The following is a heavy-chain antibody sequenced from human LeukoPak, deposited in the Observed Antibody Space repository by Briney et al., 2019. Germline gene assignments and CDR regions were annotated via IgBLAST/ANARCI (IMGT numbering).Heavy chain of an antibody. D-gene: IGHD6-19*01. CDR3: ARDKVQSIAVAGPGDY. CDR1: GFTFSSYS. V-gene: IGHV3-21*01. J-gene: IGHJ4*02. CDR2: ISSSSSYI. Sequence: PGGSLRLSCAASGFTFSSYSMNWVRQAPGKGLEWVSSISSSSSYIYYADSVKGRFTISRDNAKNSLYLQMNSLRAEDTAVYYCARDKVQSIAVAGPGDYWGQGTLVTVSS.